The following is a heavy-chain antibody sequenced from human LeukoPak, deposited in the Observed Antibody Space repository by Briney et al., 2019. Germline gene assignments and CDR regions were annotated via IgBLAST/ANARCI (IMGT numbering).Heavy chain of an antibody. CDR3: ATAAISYYYGMDV. J-gene: IGHJ6*02. CDR1: GYTFTGYD. V-gene: IGHV1-8*01. D-gene: IGHD5-24*01. Sequence: VASLKVSCKASGYTFTGYDINWVRQATGQGLEWMGWMNPNSGNTVYEQKFQGRVTMTRNTSISTAYMELSSLRSEDTAVYYCATAAISYYYGMDVWGQGTTVTVSS. CDR2: MNPNSGNT.